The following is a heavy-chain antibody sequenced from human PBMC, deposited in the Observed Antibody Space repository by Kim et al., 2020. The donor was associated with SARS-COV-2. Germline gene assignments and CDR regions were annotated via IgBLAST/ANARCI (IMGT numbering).Heavy chain of an antibody. J-gene: IGHJ6*03. V-gene: IGHV1-69*04. CDR2: IIPIFGIA. CDR3: ARDKGGATGVNYMDV. D-gene: IGHD3-16*01. Sequence: SVKVSCKASGGTFSSYAISWVRQAPGQGLEWMGRIIPIFGIANYAQKFQGRVTITADKSTSTAYMELSSLRSEDTAVYYCARDKGGATGVNYMDVWGKGTTVTVSS. CDR1: GGTFSSYA.